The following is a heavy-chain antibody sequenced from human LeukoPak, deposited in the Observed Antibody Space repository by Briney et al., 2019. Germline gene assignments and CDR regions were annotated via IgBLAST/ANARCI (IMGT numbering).Heavy chain of an antibody. Sequence: GRSLRLSCAASGFTFSSYSMNWVRQAPGKGLEWVSYISSSSSTIYYADSVKGRFTISRDNAKNSLYLQMNSLRAEDTAVYYCARAERYSSSSIDYWGQGTLVTVSS. CDR1: GFTFSSYS. J-gene: IGHJ4*02. CDR3: ARAERYSSSSIDY. V-gene: IGHV3-48*01. CDR2: ISSSSSTI. D-gene: IGHD6-6*01.